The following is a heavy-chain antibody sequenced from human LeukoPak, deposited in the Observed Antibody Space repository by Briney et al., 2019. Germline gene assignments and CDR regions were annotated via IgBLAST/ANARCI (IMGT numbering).Heavy chain of an antibody. D-gene: IGHD2-15*01. CDR1: GYTFTNYA. Sequence: ASVTVSCKGSGYTFTNYAVHWVRQAPGQRLEWLGWINPGIGDTKYSQNFQGRVTVTSDTSAATAYVELNSLTSEDTAVYYCARERWHCRVNCYSVYYYALDVWGQGTTVTVSS. CDR3: ARERWHCRVNCYSVYYYALDV. V-gene: IGHV1-3*01. CDR2: INPGIGDT. J-gene: IGHJ6*02.